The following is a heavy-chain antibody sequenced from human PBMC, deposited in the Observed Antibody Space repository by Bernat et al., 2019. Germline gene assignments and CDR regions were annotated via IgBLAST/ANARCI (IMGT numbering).Heavy chain of an antibody. CDR3: AERPDYYGSGSYYRPLGGFDP. D-gene: IGHD3-10*01. J-gene: IGHJ5*02. CDR2: IYPGDADT. Sequence: EVQPVQSGAEVKKPGESLKISCKGSGYSFTSYWIGWVRQMPGKGLEWMGIIYPGDADTRHSPFFQGQVTISADKSISTAYLQWSSVQASDSAMYHCAERPDYYGSGSYYRPLGGFDPWGQGTLVTVSS. V-gene: IGHV5-51*03. CDR1: GYSFTSYW.